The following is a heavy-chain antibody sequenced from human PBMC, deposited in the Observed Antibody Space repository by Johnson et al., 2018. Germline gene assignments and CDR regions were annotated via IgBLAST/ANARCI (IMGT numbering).Heavy chain of an antibody. Sequence: VQLVQSGGGLVKPGGSLRLSCAASGFNFSSYSMNWVRQAPGKGLEWVSSISSGSIYRYYADSVKGRFTISRDSAKNSLYLQMNSLRAEDTALYYCASRPQVTTATSSYYYYMDVWGKGTTVTVSS. V-gene: IGHV3-21*01. CDR3: ASRPQVTTATSSYYYYMDV. J-gene: IGHJ6*03. D-gene: IGHD4-17*01. CDR1: GFNFSSYS. CDR2: ISSGSIYR.